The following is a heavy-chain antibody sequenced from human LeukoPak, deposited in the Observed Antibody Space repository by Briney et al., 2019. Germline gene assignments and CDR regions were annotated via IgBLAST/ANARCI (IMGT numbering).Heavy chain of an antibody. V-gene: IGHV6-1*01. CDR3: ARGSRSALGE. Sequence: SQTLSLTCDISGDSVSTNTGAWNWIRQSPSRGLEWLGRTYYRSKWYYDYAVSVSSRITISPDTSKNQLSLQVNSVTPDDTAVYYCARGSRSALGEWGQGTLVTVSS. D-gene: IGHD3-10*01. CDR2: TYYRSKWYY. CDR1: GDSVSTNTGA. J-gene: IGHJ4*02.